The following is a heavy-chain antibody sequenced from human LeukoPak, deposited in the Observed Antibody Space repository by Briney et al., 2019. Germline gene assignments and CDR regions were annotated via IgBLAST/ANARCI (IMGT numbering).Heavy chain of an antibody. D-gene: IGHD6-19*01. CDR2: ISYSGST. CDR1: GGSISSYY. V-gene: IGHV4-59*01. J-gene: IGHJ4*02. Sequence: SETLSLTCTVSGGSISSYYWSWIRQPPGKGLEWIGYISYSGSTSHNPSLKSRVTISVDTSKNQFSLNLSSLTAADTAVYYCARDAPSGWYLYFDYWGQGTLVTVSS. CDR3: ARDAPSGWYLYFDY.